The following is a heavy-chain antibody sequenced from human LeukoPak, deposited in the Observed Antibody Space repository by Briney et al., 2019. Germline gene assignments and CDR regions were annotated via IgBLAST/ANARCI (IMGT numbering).Heavy chain of an antibody. D-gene: IGHD6-13*01. CDR3: AKARIAAAGGGVDY. Sequence: GGSLRLSCAASGFTFSSYAMSWVRQAPGKGLEWVSAISGSGDSTYYADSVKGRFTISRDNSKNTLYLQMNSLRAEDTAVYYCAKARIAAAGGGVDYWGQGTLVTVSS. CDR1: GFTFSSYA. V-gene: IGHV3-23*01. J-gene: IGHJ4*02. CDR2: ISGSGDST.